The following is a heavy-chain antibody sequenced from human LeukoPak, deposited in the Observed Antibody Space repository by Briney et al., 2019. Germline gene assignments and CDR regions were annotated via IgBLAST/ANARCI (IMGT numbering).Heavy chain of an antibody. D-gene: IGHD1-1*01. V-gene: IGHV1-69*04. J-gene: IGHJ3*02. CDR2: IIPILGIA. Sequence: ASVRVSCKASGGTFSSYAISWVRQAPGQGLEWMGRIIPILGIANYAQKFQGRVTITADKSTSTAYMELSSLRSEDTAVYYCAVHKLDDAFDIWGQGTMVTVSS. CDR1: GGTFSSYA. CDR3: AVHKLDDAFDI.